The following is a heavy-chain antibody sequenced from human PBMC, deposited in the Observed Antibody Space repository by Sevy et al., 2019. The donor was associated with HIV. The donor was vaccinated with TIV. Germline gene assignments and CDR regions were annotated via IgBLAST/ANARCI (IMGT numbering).Heavy chain of an antibody. CDR2: IGSSNSYI. J-gene: IGHJ4*02. D-gene: IGHD6-13*01. Sequence: GSLRLSCAASGFSFSSYSVSWVRQAPGKGLEWVASIGSSNSYIYYADSVKGRFTISRDNAKNSLFLHMNTLRAEDTAVYYCARSYSSSWYILYYFEYWCQGTPVTVSS. CDR1: GFSFSSYS. CDR3: ARSYSSSWYILYYFEY. V-gene: IGHV3-21*01.